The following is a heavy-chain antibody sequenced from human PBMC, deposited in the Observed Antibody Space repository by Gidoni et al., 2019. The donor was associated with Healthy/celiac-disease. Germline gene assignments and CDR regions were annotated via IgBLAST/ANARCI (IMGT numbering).Heavy chain of an antibody. CDR1: GFTFSSYG. Sequence: QVQLVESGGGVVQPGRSLRLSCAASGFTFSSYGMHWVRQAPGKGLEWVAVISYDGSNKYYADSVKGRFTISRDNSKNTLYLQMNSLRAEDTAVYYCAKDLRTVTTYVVDYWGQGTLVTVSS. CDR2: ISYDGSNK. D-gene: IGHD4-17*01. V-gene: IGHV3-30*18. J-gene: IGHJ4*02. CDR3: AKDLRTVTTYVVDY.